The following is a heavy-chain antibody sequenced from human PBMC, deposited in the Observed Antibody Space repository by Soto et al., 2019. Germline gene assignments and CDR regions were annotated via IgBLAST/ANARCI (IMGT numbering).Heavy chain of an antibody. D-gene: IGHD2-2*02. CDR1: GYTFTNFG. CDR2: INPNSGGT. J-gene: IGHJ5*02. Sequence: ASVKVSCKASGYTFTNFGISWVRQAPGQGLEWMGWINPNSGGTNYAQKFQGWVTMTRDTSISTAYMELSSLRSEDTAVYYCARGALGYCISTSCYTGDWFDPWGQGTLVTVSS. CDR3: ARGALGYCISTSCYTGDWFDP. V-gene: IGHV1-2*04.